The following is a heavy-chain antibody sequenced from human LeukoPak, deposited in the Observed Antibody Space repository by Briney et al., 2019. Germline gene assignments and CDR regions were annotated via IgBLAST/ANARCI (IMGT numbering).Heavy chain of an antibody. D-gene: IGHD3-22*01. V-gene: IGHV4-31*03. CDR2: IYYSGST. CDR3: ARARGFITMIVVAQRGWFDP. CDR1: GGSISSGGYY. Sequence: SETLSLTCTVSGGSISSGGYYWSWIRQHPGKGLEWIGYIYYSGSTYYNPSLKSRVTISVDTSKNQFSLKLSSVTAADTAVYYCARARGFITMIVVAQRGWFDPWGQGTLVTVSS. J-gene: IGHJ5*02.